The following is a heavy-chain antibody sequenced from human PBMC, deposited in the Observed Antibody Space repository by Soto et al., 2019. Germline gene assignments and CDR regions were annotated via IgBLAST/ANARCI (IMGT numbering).Heavy chain of an antibody. CDR1: GGIFHGYG. CDR3: ARVGGSSWYFVDWFDP. Sequence: GGSLRLSCAVPGGIFHGYGMHWVRQAPGKGLEWVSYISSSSSTIYYADSVKGRFTISRDNAKNSLYLQMNSLRDEDTAVYYCARVGGSSWYFVDWFDPWGQGTLVTVSS. CDR2: ISSSSSTI. D-gene: IGHD6-13*01. V-gene: IGHV3-48*02. J-gene: IGHJ5*02.